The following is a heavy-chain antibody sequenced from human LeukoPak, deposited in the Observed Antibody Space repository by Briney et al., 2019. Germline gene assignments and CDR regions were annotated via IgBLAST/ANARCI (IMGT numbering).Heavy chain of an antibody. D-gene: IGHD3-22*01. CDR2: IIPIFGTA. Sequence: SVKVSCKASGGTFSSYAISWVRQAPGQGLEWMGGIIPIFGTANYAQKFQGRVTITADESTSTAYMELSSLRSEDTAVYYCARSSIVVVIIDAFDIWGQGTMVTVSS. J-gene: IGHJ3*02. CDR3: ARSSIVVVIIDAFDI. CDR1: GGTFSSYA. V-gene: IGHV1-69*01.